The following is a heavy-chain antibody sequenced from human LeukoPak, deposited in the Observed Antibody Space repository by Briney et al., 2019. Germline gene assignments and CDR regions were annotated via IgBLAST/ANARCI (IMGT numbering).Heavy chain of an antibody. CDR3: ARDYYDFWSGSHYYYYMDV. CDR1: GYTFTSYG. D-gene: IGHD3-3*01. Sequence: VASVKVSCKASGYTFTSYGISWVRQAPGQGLEWMGWISAYNGNTNYAQKLQGRVTMTTDTSTSTAYMELRSLRSDDTAVYYCARDYYDFWSGSHYYYYMDVWGKGTTVTVSS. CDR2: ISAYNGNT. J-gene: IGHJ6*03. V-gene: IGHV1-18*01.